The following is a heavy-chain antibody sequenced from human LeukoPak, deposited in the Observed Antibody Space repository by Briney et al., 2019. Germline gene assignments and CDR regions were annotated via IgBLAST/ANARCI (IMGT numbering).Heavy chain of an antibody. CDR3: ARGTRSGGSPYLYWGY. Sequence: GGSLKISCKGSGYSLTSYWIGWVRQMPGKGLEWMGIIYPGDSDTRYSPSFQGQVTISADKSISTAYLQWSSLKASDTAMYYCARGTRSGGSPYLYWGYWGQGTLVTVSS. CDR1: GYSLTSYW. CDR2: IYPGDSDT. D-gene: IGHD2-15*01. V-gene: IGHV5-51*01. J-gene: IGHJ4*02.